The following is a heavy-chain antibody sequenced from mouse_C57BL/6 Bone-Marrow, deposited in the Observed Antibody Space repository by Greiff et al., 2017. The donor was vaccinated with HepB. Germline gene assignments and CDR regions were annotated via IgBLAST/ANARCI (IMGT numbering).Heavy chain of an antibody. Sequence: EVHLVESGPGLVKPSQSLSLTCSVTGYSITSGYYWNWIRQFPGNKLEWMGYISYDGSNNYNPSLKNRISITRDTSKNQFFLKLNSVTTEDTATYYCARGTTVVKWYFDVWGTGTTVTVSS. V-gene: IGHV3-6*01. D-gene: IGHD1-1*01. CDR3: ARGTTVVKWYFDV. J-gene: IGHJ1*03. CDR2: ISYDGSN. CDR1: GYSITSGYY.